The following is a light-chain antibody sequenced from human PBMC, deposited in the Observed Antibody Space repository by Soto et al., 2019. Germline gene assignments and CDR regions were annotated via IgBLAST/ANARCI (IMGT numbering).Light chain of an antibody. CDR2: AAA. V-gene: IGKV1-12*01. Sequence: DIQMTQSPSSVSVSVGDRVTITCRASQSITSWLAWYQQKPGKAPKLLISAAANLQSGVPSRFSGSGSETDFTLTISSLQPEDFATYYCQQGNSFPISFGQGTRLEIK. J-gene: IGKJ5*01. CDR3: QQGNSFPIS. CDR1: QSITSW.